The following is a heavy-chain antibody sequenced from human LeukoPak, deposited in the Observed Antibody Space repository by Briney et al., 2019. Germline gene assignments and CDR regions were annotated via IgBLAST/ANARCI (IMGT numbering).Heavy chain of an antibody. CDR1: GFTVSSNY. CDR3: ARVCGGDCFDAFDI. V-gene: IGHV3-66*02. Sequence: PGGSLRLSCAASGFTVSSNYMSWVRQAPGKGPEWVSVIYSGGSTYYADSVEGRFTISRDNSKNTLYLQMNSLRAEDTAVYYCARVCGGDCFDAFDIWGQGTMVTVSS. J-gene: IGHJ3*02. CDR2: IYSGGST. D-gene: IGHD2-21*02.